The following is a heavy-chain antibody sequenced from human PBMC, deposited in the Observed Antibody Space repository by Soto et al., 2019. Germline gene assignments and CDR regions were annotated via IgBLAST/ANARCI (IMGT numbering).Heavy chain of an antibody. CDR2: IYPGDSDT. V-gene: IGHV5-51*01. CDR1: GYSFTSYW. Sequence: PGESLKISCKGSGYSFTSYWIGWVRQMPGKGLEWMGIIYPGDSDTRYSPSFQGQVTISADKSISTAYLQWSSLKASDTAMYYCARHQITMVRGVIQTYYYYYMDVWGKGTTVTVSS. D-gene: IGHD3-10*01. J-gene: IGHJ6*03. CDR3: ARHQITMVRGVIQTYYYYYMDV.